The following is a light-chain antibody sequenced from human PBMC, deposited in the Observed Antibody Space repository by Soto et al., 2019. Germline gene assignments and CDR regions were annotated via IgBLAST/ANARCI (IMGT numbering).Light chain of an antibody. V-gene: IGKV3-15*01. CDR2: GAS. Sequence: EIVMTQSPATLSVSPGGRATLSCRASQSISDTLAWYQQKPGQAPRLLIHGASTRATGFPGRFSGSGSGTDFTLTINSLQSEDFAVYYCQPYNNWPLTFGGGTKVDIK. CDR3: QPYNNWPLT. J-gene: IGKJ4*01. CDR1: QSISDT.